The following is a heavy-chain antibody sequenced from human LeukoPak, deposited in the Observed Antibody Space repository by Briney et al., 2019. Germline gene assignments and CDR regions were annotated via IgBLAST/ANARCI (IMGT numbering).Heavy chain of an antibody. CDR3: ARLLGESTIYDL. CDR1: GFTFSRHW. CDR2: IRQNGNEK. D-gene: IGHD3-16*01. J-gene: IGHJ5*02. Sequence: AGGSLRLSCVASGFTFSRHWMSWVRQAPGKGLEWVASIRQNGNEKYYVDSVKGRFIISRDNGENSASLQMNSLRDEDTAMYYCARLLGESTIYDLWGQGTLVSVSS. V-gene: IGHV3-7*01.